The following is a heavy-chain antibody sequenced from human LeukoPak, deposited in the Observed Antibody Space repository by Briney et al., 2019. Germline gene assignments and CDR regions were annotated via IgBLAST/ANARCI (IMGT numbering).Heavy chain of an antibody. Sequence: GGSLRLSCEVSGFTFHSYSMNWARQAPGKGLEWVSYITSSGGTIHYADSVRGRFTISRDNAKNSLFLQMDSLRAEDTAVYYCVGSSGVHFHYSGQGTLVTVSS. CDR3: VGSSGVHFHY. V-gene: IGHV3-48*01. CDR1: GFTFHSYS. D-gene: IGHD3-10*01. CDR2: ITSSGGTI. J-gene: IGHJ4*02.